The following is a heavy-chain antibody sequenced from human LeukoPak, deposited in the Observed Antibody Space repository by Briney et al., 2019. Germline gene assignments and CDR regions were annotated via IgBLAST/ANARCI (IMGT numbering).Heavy chain of an antibody. J-gene: IGHJ3*02. V-gene: IGHV4-30-4*08. CDR1: GGSISSGDYY. CDR2: IYYSGST. CDR3: ARDRPLDGEVFDI. D-gene: IGHD3-3*01. Sequence: PSQTLSLTCTVSGGSISSGDYYWSWIRQPPGKGLEWIGYIYYSGSTYYNPSLKSRVTISVDTSKNQFSLKLSSVTAADTAVYYCARDRPLDGEVFDIWGQGTMVTVSS.